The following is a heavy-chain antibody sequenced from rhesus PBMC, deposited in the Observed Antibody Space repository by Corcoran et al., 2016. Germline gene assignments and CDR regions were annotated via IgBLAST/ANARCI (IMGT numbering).Heavy chain of an antibody. CDR2: IYGSDWSN. J-gene: IGHJ4*01. CDR3: ARTGVIIIGF. CDR1: GGHISSTNW. Sequence: QVQLQASGTAVVKPSATLYLPFAVTGGHISSTNWWSWIRQSPGKGLEWIGGIYGSDWSNEYNPSLKIRVTISIDTSKNQFSLKLRSVTAADTAVYYCARTGVIIIGFWGQGVLVTVSS. V-gene: IGHV4-93*02. D-gene: IGHD3-22*01.